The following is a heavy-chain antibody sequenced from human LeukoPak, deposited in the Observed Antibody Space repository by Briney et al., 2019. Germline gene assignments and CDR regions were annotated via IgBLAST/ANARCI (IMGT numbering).Heavy chain of an antibody. CDR1: GYTFTSYG. V-gene: IGHV1-2*02. Sequence: ASVKVSCKASGYTFTSYGISWVRQAPGQGLEWMGWINPNSGGTNYAQKFQGRVTMTRDTSISTAYMELSRLRSDDTAVYYCASTMVRGGDFDYWGQGTLVTVSS. CDR3: ASTMVRGGDFDY. J-gene: IGHJ4*02. CDR2: INPNSGGT. D-gene: IGHD3-10*01.